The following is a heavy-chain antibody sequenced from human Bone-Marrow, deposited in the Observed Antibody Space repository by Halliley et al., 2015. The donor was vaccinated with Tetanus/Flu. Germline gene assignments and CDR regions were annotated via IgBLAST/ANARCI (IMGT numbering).Heavy chain of an antibody. Sequence: MGVISPGDSDTRYSPSFEGQVTISADRSLTTAYLQWSSLKASDTAMYYCVTPPEEYRNLPYFDYWGQGTLVTVSS. CDR3: VTPPEEYRNLPYFDY. D-gene: IGHD3-16*02. CDR2: ISPGDSDT. J-gene: IGHJ4*02. V-gene: IGHV5-51*01.